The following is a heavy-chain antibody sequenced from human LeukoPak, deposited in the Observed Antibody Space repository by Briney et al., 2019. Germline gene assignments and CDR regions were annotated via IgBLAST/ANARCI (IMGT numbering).Heavy chain of an antibody. Sequence: ASETLSLTCTVSGGSITSYYWSWIRQPPGKGLEWIGYIYYSGSTNYNPSLKSRATISVDTSKNQFSLRLSSVTAADTAVYYCARGASGYSYGWGQGTLVTVSS. CDR1: GGSITSYY. V-gene: IGHV4-59*01. D-gene: IGHD5-18*01. J-gene: IGHJ4*02. CDR3: ARGASGYSYG. CDR2: IYYSGST.